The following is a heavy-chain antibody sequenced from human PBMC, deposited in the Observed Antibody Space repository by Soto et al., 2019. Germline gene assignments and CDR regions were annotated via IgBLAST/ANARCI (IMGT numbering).Heavy chain of an antibody. Sequence: QVQLVQSGAEVKKPGASVKVSGKASGYTFTSYTMHWVRQAPGQRLEWMGWINAGNGNTKYSQKFQGRVTITRDTSASTTYMELSSLRSEDTAVYYCARDRYYGSGSYNYFDYWGQGTLVTVSS. CDR3: ARDRYYGSGSYNYFDY. D-gene: IGHD3-10*01. J-gene: IGHJ4*02. CDR2: INAGNGNT. CDR1: GYTFTSYT. V-gene: IGHV1-3*01.